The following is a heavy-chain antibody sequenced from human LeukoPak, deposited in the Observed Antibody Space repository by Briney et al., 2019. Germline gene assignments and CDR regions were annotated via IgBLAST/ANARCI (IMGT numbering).Heavy chain of an antibody. CDR1: GFTFSSYW. CDR3: ARERRYYSDFS. J-gene: IGHJ4*02. CDR2: INTDGSST. Sequence: GGSLRLSCAASGFTFSSYWMHWVRQAPGKGLVWVSRINTDGSSTSYADSVKGRFTISRDNAKNTLYLQMNSLRAEDTAVYYCARERRYYSDFSWGQGTLVTVSS. V-gene: IGHV3-74*01. D-gene: IGHD4-11*01.